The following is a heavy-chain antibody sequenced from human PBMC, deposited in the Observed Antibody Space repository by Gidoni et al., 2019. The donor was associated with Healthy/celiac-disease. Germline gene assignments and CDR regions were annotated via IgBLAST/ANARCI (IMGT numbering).Heavy chain of an antibody. Sequence: GQGLEWMGGIIPIFGTANYAQKFQGRVTITADESTSTAYMELSSLRSEDTAVYYCAREGSGGYSYGYHYFDYWGQGTLVTVSS. CDR2: IIPIFGTA. D-gene: IGHD5-18*01. CDR3: AREGSGGYSYGYHYFDY. J-gene: IGHJ4*02. V-gene: IGHV1-69*01.